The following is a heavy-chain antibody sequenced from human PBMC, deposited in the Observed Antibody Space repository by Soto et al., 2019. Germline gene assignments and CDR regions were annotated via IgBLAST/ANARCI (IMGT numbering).Heavy chain of an antibody. V-gene: IGHV3-30-3*01. CDR1: GFTLRSYA. CDR2: ISYDGSNK. J-gene: IGHJ6*02. D-gene: IGHD2-15*01. Sequence: QVQLVESGGGVFQTGRSLRLSCAASGFTLRSYAMHWVRQAPGKGLECVEVISYDGSNKFYRDSVKGRFTISRDNSKNTLYLQINSLRYEDTAVYYCARGDREDIAVVVGARPGEYGVDVWGQGTTVTVSS. CDR3: ARGDREDIAVVVGARPGEYGVDV.